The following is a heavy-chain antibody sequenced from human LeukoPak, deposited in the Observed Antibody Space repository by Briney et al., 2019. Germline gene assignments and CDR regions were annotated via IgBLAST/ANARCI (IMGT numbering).Heavy chain of an antibody. D-gene: IGHD7-27*01. CDR2: INSNSGGT. V-gene: IGHV1-2*02. CDR3: ARGPPPENWGYDYWYFDL. CDR1: GYTFTGYY. J-gene: IGHJ2*01. Sequence: ASVKVSCKASGYTFTGYYMHWVRQAPGQGLEWMGWINSNSGGTNYAQKFQGRVTMTRDTSISTAYMELSRLRSDDTAVYYCARGPPPENWGYDYWYFDLWGRGTLVTVSS.